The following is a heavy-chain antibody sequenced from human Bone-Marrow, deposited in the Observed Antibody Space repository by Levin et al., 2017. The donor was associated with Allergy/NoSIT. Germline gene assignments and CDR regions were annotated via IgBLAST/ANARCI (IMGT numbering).Heavy chain of an antibody. CDR2: IYGGGRT. D-gene: IGHD3-10*01. J-gene: IGHJ4*02. Sequence: GESLKISCAVSGVTVSNRYMSWVRQAPGKGLEWVSLIYGGGRTQNAGSVKGRFIISRDNSKNTLYLQMNSLRVEDTALYYCARDSTGSYYFDSWGQGTVVTVSS. CDR1: GVTVSNRY. CDR3: ARDSTGSYYFDS. V-gene: IGHV3-53*01.